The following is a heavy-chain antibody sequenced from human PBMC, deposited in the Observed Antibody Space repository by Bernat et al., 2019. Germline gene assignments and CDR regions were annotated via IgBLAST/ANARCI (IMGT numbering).Heavy chain of an antibody. CDR1: GFTFSSYA. CDR2: ISYDGSNK. D-gene: IGHD3-10*01. V-gene: IGHV3-30-3*01. Sequence: QVQLVESGGGVVQPGRSLRLSCAASGFTFSSYAMHWVHQAPGKGLEWVAVISYDGSNKYYADSVKGRFTISRDNSKNTLYLQMNSLRAEDTAVYYCARDQVGSGSNYYYYYYYMDVWGKGTTVTVSS. CDR3: ARDQVGSGSNYYYYYYYMDV. J-gene: IGHJ6*03.